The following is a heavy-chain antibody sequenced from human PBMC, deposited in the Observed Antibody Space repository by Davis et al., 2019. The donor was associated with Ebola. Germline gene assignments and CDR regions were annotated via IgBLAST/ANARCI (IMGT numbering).Heavy chain of an antibody. CDR2: IYPGDSDT. V-gene: IGHV5-51*01. Sequence: GGSLRLSCAASGFTFSSYAMSWVRQPPGKGLEWIGIIYPGDSDTRYSPSFQGQVTISADKSISTAYLQWSSLKASDTAMYYCARLGPYDYGDPLGMDVWGQGTSVTVSS. CDR1: GFTFSSYA. CDR3: ARLGPYDYGDPLGMDV. J-gene: IGHJ6*02. D-gene: IGHD4-17*01.